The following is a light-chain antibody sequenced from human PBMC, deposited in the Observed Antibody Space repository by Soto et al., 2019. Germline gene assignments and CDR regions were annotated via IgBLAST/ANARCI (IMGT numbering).Light chain of an antibody. CDR3: QQRSNWPIT. J-gene: IGKJ5*01. V-gene: IGKV3-11*01. CDR2: DAS. CDR1: QSVSSY. Sequence: EIVLTQSPATLSLSPWERAALSCVASQSVSSYLAWYQQKPGQAPRLLIYDASNRATGIPARFSGSGSGTDFTLTISSLEPEDFAVYYCQQRSNWPITFGQGTRLENK.